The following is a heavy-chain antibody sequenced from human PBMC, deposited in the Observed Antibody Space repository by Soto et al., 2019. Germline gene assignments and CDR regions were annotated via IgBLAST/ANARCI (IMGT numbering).Heavy chain of an antibody. J-gene: IGHJ4*02. CDR1: GDGFAGYY. CDR2: INPNCGGT. V-gene: IGHV1-2*02. CDR3: ARSGSSGYYYY. Sequence: AASVKVSCKASGDGFAGYYMRWVRQAPGQGLEWMGWINPNCGGTNYAQKFQGRVTITADESISTAYMELSSLRSEDTAVYYCARSGSSGYYYYWGQGTLVTVSS. D-gene: IGHD3-22*01.